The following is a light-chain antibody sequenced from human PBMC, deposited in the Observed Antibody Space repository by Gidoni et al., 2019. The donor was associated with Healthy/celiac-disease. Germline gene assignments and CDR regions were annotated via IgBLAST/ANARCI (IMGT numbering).Light chain of an antibody. CDR3: QQYDNLLP. CDR1: QDISNY. J-gene: IGKJ4*01. CDR2: DAS. Sequence: DIQITQSPSSLSASVGDRVNSNYQASQDISNYLNWYQQKPGKAPKLLIYDASKLETGVPSRFSGSGSGTDFTFTISSLQPEDIATYYCQQYDNLLPFGGGTKVEIK. V-gene: IGKV1-33*01.